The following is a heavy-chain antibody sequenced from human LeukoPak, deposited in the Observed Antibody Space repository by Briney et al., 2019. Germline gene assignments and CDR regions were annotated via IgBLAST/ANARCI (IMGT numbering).Heavy chain of an antibody. CDR3: ARGSRRYFDY. CDR1: GXTFSSYE. J-gene: IGHJ4*02. CDR2: ISSSGSTI. V-gene: IGHV3-48*03. Sequence: GGSLRLSCAASGXTFSSYEVNWVRQAPGKGLEWVSYISSSGSTIYYADSVKGRFTISRDNAKNSLYLQMNSLRAEDTAVYYCARGSRRYFDYWGQGTLVTVSS. D-gene: IGHD6-13*01.